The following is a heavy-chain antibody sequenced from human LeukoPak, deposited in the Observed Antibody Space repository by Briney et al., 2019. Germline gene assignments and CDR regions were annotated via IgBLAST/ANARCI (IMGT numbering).Heavy chain of an antibody. V-gene: IGHV4-59*01. J-gene: IGHJ5*02. D-gene: IGHD3-3*01. CDR3: ARGDYDFWSGPNWFDP. CDR1: GGSISSYY. Sequence: PSETLSLTCTVSGGSISSYYWSWIRQPPGKGLEWIGYIYYSGSTNYNPSLKSRVTISVDTSKNQFSLKLSSVTAADTAVYYCARGDYDFWSGPNWFDPWGQGTLVTVSS. CDR2: IYYSGST.